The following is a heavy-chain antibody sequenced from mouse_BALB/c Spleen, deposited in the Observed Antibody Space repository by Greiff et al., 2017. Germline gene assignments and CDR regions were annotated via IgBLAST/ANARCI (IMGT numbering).Heavy chain of an antibody. CDR3: ARSDGYYPFDY. Sequence: EVKLVESGPGLVKPSQSLSLTCTVTGYSITSDYAWNWIRQFPGNKLEWMGYISYSGSTSYNPSLKSRISITRDTSKNQFFLQLNSVTTEDTATYYCARSDGYYPFDYWGQGTTLTVSS. V-gene: IGHV3-2*02. CDR1: GYSITSDYA. J-gene: IGHJ2*01. CDR2: ISYSGST. D-gene: IGHD2-3*01.